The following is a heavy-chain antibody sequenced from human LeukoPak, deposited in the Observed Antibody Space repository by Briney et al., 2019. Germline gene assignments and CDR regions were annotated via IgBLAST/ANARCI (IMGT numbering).Heavy chain of an antibody. Sequence: SETLSLTCTVSGGSISSSSHYWGWIRQPPGKGLEWIGNIYFTGSTYYNPSLRSRVTISVDTSKNQFSLKLSSVTAADTAVYYCASSSWAGYYFDYWGQGTPVTVSS. D-gene: IGHD6-13*01. CDR3: ASSSWAGYYFDY. V-gene: IGHV4-39*01. CDR1: GGSISSSSHY. CDR2: IYFTGST. J-gene: IGHJ4*02.